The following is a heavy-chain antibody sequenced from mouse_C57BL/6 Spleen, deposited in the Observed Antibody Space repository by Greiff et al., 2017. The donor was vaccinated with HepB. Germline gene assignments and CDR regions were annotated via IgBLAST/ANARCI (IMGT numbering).Heavy chain of an antibody. CDR3: ARSRTGTHYFDY. CDR1: GYAFSSYW. Sequence: VQLQQSGAELVKPGASVKISCKASGYAFSSYWMNWVKQRPGKGLEWIGQIYPGDGDTNYNGKFKGKATLTADKSSSTAYMQLSSLTSEDSAVYFCARSRTGTHYFDYWGQGTTLTVSS. D-gene: IGHD4-1*01. J-gene: IGHJ2*01. CDR2: IYPGDGDT. V-gene: IGHV1-80*01.